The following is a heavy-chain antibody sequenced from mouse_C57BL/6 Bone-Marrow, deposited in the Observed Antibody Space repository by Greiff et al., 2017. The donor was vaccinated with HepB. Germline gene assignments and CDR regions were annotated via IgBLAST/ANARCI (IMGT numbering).Heavy chain of an antibody. CDR2: IYPRSGNT. J-gene: IGHJ4*01. CDR3: ARGGWDGAMDY. Sequence: VKLMESGAELARPGASVKLSCKASGYTFTSYGISWVKQRTGQGLEWIGEIYPRSGNTYYNEKFKGKATLTADKSSSTAYMELRSLTSEDSAVYFCARGGWDGAMDYWGQGTSVTVSS. D-gene: IGHD4-1*01. V-gene: IGHV1-81*01. CDR1: GYTFTSYG.